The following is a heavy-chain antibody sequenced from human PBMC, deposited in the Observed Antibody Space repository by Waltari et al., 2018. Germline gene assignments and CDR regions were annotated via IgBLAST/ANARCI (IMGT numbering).Heavy chain of an antibody. J-gene: IGHJ4*02. CDR1: GGSISSSN. D-gene: IGHD6-19*01. Sequence: VQLQESGPGLVKPSGTLSLTCAVSGGSISSSNWWGWVRQPPGKGLEWVSAISGSGGSTYYADSGKGRFTISRDNSKNTLYLQMNSLRAEDTAVYYCAKDEQWLTPGYFDYWGQGTLVTVSS. V-gene: IGHV3-23*01. CDR3: AKDEQWLTPGYFDY. CDR2: ISGSGGST.